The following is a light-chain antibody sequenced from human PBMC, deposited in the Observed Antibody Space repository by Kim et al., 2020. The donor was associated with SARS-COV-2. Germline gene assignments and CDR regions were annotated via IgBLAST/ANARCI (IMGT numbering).Light chain of an antibody. J-gene: IGLJ3*02. V-gene: IGLV7-46*01. Sequence: QAVVTQEPSLTVSPGGTVTLTCDSSTGTVTSDHYPSWFQQKPGQAPRTLIYDTSNKHSWTPARFSGSLLGGKAALTLPGAQPEDEAEYYCLISYGSALWVFGGGTQLTVL. CDR1: TGTVTSDHY. CDR3: LISYGSALWV. CDR2: DTS.